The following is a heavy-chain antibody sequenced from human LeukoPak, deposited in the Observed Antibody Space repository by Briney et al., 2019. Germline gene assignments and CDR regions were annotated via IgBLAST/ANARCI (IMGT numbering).Heavy chain of an antibody. CDR2: IYYSGST. J-gene: IGHJ4*02. V-gene: IGHV4-39*01. D-gene: IGHD2-2*01. CDR1: GGSISSSSYY. Sequence: SETLSLTCTVSGGSISSSSYYWGWIRQPPGSGLEWIGSIYYSGSTYYNPSLKSRVTISVDTSKNQSSLNLSSVTAADTAVYYCASMVVPAAMNYFDYWGQGTLVTVSS. CDR3: ASMVVPAAMNYFDY.